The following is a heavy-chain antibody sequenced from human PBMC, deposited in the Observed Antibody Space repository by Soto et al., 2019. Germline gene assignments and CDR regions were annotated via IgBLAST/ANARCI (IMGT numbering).Heavy chain of an antibody. V-gene: IGHV1-18*01. Sequence: AASVKVSCKTSGYTFNTYFITWVRQAPGQGLEWMGWISPHNGNTNYAEKFQGRVTMTADTITKTAYMELRNLRIDDTAAYYCARDTGNSFDYWGQGTPVTVSS. J-gene: IGHJ4*02. CDR2: ISPHNGNT. CDR1: GYTFNTYF. CDR3: ARDTGNSFDY.